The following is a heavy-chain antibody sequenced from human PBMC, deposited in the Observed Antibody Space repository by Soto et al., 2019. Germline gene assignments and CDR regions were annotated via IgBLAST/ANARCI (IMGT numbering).Heavy chain of an antibody. D-gene: IGHD3-16*01. CDR1: GGSISSYY. J-gene: IGHJ4*02. Sequence: QVQLQESGPGLVKPSETLSLTCTVSGGSISSYYWSWIRQPPGKGLEWIGYIYYSGSTNYNPSLKSRVTTTVDTSKIQFSLKLRSVTAADTALYYCARRYGGNFDYWGQGTLVTVSS. CDR3: ARRYGGNFDY. CDR2: IYYSGST. V-gene: IGHV4-59*01.